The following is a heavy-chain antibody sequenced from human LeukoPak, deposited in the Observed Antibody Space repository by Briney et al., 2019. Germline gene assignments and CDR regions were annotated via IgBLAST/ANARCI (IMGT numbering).Heavy chain of an antibody. CDR3: ARGPPPPYDFWSGYHSYYFDY. Sequence: SETLSLTCAVYGGSFSGYYWSWIRQPPGKGLEWIGEINHSGSTNYNPSLKSRVTISVDTSKNQFSLKLSPVTAADTAVYYCARGPPPPYDFWSGYHSYYFDYWGQGTLVTVS. CDR2: INHSGST. D-gene: IGHD3-3*01. CDR1: GGSFSGYY. J-gene: IGHJ4*02. V-gene: IGHV4-34*01.